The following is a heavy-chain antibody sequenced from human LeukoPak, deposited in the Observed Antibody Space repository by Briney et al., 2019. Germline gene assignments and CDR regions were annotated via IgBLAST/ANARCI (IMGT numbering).Heavy chain of an antibody. V-gene: IGHV3-9*01. CDR1: GFTFDDYA. J-gene: IGHJ4*02. D-gene: IGHD4-17*01. CDR3: AKVTGPYGDYFDY. Sequence: PGGSLRLSCAASGFTFDDYAMHWVRQPPGKGLEWVSGISWNSGSIGYADSVKGRFTISRDNAKNSLYLQMNSLRAEDTALYYCAKVTGPYGDYFDYWGQGTLVTVSS. CDR2: ISWNSGSI.